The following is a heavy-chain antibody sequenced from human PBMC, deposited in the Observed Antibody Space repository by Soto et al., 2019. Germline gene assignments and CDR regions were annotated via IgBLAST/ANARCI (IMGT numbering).Heavy chain of an antibody. J-gene: IGHJ2*01. CDR2: ISGSGGST. Sequence: EVQLLESGGGLVQPGGSLRLSCAASGFTFSSYAMNWVRQAPGKGLEWVSVISGSGGSTYYADSVKGRFTISRDNSKKTLYLQMNSLRDEDTAVYYCAKRTVGWYFDLWGRGTLVTVSS. D-gene: IGHD4-17*01. V-gene: IGHV3-23*01. CDR1: GFTFSSYA. CDR3: AKRTVGWYFDL.